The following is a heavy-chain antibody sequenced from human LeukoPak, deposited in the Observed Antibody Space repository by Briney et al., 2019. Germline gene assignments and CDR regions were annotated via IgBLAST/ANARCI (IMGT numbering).Heavy chain of an antibody. CDR2: ISSSSNYI. CDR3: ARVASGSGSS. V-gene: IGHV3-21*01. D-gene: IGHD6-19*01. J-gene: IGHJ5*02. CDR1: GFPFSTYS. Sequence: GGSLTLSCAASGFPFSTYSMNWVRQTPGKGLEWVSSISSSSNYIYYADSVKGRFTISRDNAKNSLYLQMNSLRAEDTAVYYCARVASGSGSSWGQGTLVTVSS.